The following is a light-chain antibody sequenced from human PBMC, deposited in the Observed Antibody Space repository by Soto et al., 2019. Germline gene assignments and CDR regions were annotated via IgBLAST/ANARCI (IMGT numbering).Light chain of an antibody. J-gene: IGKJ5*01. Sequence: EIVLTQFPATLSLSLGERATLSCKASQSVSNYVGWYQQKPGQAPRLLISEASDRATGIPARFSGSGSGTDFTLTISSLEPEDVAVYHCQHRGTFGQGTRLEIK. CDR1: QSVSNY. V-gene: IGKV3-11*01. CDR3: QHRGT. CDR2: EAS.